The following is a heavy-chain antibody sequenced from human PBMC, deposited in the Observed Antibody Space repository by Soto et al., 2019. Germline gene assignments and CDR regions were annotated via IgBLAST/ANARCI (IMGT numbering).Heavy chain of an antibody. D-gene: IGHD2-8*01. CDR3: ARDLATFGPGPNEF. V-gene: IGHV1-18*01. CDR2: ISVKNGNT. J-gene: IGHJ4*02. CDR1: GYFFTTYG. Sequence: QVQLVQSGSEVKKPGASVKVSCKASGYFFTTYGISWVRQAPGQGLEWMGYISVKNGNTNYAQKFQGRVTLTTDTSTTTAYMELRRLTSDDTAMYYCARDLATFGPGPNEFWGQGTLVTVSS.